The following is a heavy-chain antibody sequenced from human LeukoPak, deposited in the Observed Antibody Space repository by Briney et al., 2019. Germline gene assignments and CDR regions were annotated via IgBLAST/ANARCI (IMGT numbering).Heavy chain of an antibody. V-gene: IGHV4-31*03. CDR3: AREASGSYLFDY. CDR2: IYYSGRT. D-gene: IGHD3-10*01. J-gene: IGHJ4*02. CDR1: GGSISSGCYY. Sequence: SETLSLTCTVSGGSISSGCYYWSWIRPPPGKGLEWIGYIYYSGRTYYNPSLKSRVTISVDTSKNQFSLKLSSVTAADTAVYYCAREASGSYLFDYWGQGTLVTVSS.